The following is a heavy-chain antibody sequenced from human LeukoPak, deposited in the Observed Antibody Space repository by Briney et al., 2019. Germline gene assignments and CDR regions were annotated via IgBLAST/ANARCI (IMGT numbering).Heavy chain of an antibody. CDR3: ARAPRRDGYNIDY. J-gene: IGHJ4*02. V-gene: IGHV3-11*01. CDR2: ISSSGSTI. CDR1: GFTFSDYY. D-gene: IGHD5-24*01. Sequence: GGSLRLSCAASGFTFSDYYMSWIRQAPGKGLEGVSYISSSGSTIYYADSVKGRFTISRDNAKNSLYLQMNSLRAEDTAVYYCARAPRRDGYNIDYWGQGTLVTVSS.